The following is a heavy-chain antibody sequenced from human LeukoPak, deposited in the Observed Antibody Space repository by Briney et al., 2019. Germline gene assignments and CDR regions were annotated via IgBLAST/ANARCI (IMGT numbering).Heavy chain of an antibody. D-gene: IGHD1-1*01. CDR1: RGSISSGSCS. Sequence: SETLSLTCTVSRGSISSGSCSWSWLRQPAGKGLEWIGRIYISGDTNYNHSLKSRVTISVDTSKDQFSLKLSSVTAADTAVYYCARGGTDYYYMDVWGKGTTVTVSS. CDR3: ARGGTDYYYMDV. V-gene: IGHV4-61*02. J-gene: IGHJ6*03. CDR2: IYISGDT.